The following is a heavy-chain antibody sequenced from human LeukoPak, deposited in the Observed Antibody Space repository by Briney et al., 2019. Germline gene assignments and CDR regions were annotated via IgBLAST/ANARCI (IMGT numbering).Heavy chain of an antibody. V-gene: IGHV1-24*01. CDR3: ATDPRGIAAAGTISD. CDR1: GYSLTALS. D-gene: IGHD6-13*01. CDR2: FDPEDGET. J-gene: IGHJ4*02. Sequence: ASVKVSCKVSGYSLTALSMHWVRQAPGKGLGWMGGFDPEDGETIYAQKFQGRVTMTEDTSTDTAYMELSSLRSEDTAVYYCATDPRGIAAAGTISDWGQGILVTVSS.